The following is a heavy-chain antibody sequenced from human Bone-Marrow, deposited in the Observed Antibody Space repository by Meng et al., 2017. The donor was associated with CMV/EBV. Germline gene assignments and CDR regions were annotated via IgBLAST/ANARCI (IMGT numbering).Heavy chain of an antibody. CDR2: ISSGGGTI. V-gene: IGHV3-48*03. CDR3: ARGDSGRDAFDI. J-gene: IGHJ3*02. CDR1: GFTFTTYE. D-gene: IGHD1-26*01. Sequence: GESLKISCAASGFTFTTYEMNWVRQAPGKGLEWVSYISSGGGTIYYADSVKGRFTISRDNAKNSLYLQMNSLRAEDTAVYYCARGDSGRDAFDIWGQGTMVTVAS.